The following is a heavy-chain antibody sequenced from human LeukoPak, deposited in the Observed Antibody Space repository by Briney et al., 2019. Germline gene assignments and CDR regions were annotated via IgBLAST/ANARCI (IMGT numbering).Heavy chain of an antibody. CDR3: ARDWGGSYRGNFDY. V-gene: IGHV4-39*07. D-gene: IGHD1-26*01. Sequence: SETLSLTCIVSGGSFSSGNYFWGWIRQPPGKGLEWIGSISYSGTTYYNPSLKSRVTISVDKSKNQFSLKLSSVTAADTAVYYCARDWGGSYRGNFDYWGQGTLVTVSS. J-gene: IGHJ4*02. CDR1: GGSFSSGNYF. CDR2: ISYSGTT.